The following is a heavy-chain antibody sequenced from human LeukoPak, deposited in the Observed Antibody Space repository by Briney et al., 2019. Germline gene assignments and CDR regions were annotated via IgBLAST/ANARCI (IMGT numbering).Heavy chain of an antibody. CDR1: GGSFSGYY. Sequence: SETLSLTCAVYGGSFSGYYWAWLRQSPGKGLEWIGYIINHSGTTSYNPSLKSRVTISADTSKNLLSLNLRSVTAADTAVYYCASGDIYFDYWGQGTLVTVSS. CDR3: ASGDIYFDY. J-gene: IGHJ4*02. V-gene: IGHV4-34*01. CDR2: IINHSGTT.